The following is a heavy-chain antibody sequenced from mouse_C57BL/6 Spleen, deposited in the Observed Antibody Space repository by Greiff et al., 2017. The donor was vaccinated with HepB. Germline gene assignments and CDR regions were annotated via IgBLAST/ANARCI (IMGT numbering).Heavy chain of an antibody. CDR1: GFTFSSYA. Sequence: EVQVVESGGGLVKPGGSLKLSCAASGFTFSSYAMSWVRQTPEKRLEWVATISDGGSYTYYPDNVKGRFTISRDNAKNNLYLQMSHLKSEDTAMYYCARDRFFAYWGQGTLVTVSA. CDR3: ARDRFFAY. CDR2: ISDGGSYT. J-gene: IGHJ3*01. V-gene: IGHV5-4*01.